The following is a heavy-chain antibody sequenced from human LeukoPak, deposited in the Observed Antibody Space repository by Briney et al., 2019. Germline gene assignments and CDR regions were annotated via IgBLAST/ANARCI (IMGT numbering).Heavy chain of an antibody. CDR2: IKSDGSSL. J-gene: IGHJ4*02. D-gene: IGHD4-23*01. CDR3: VRDLDLGGYSSFEY. Sequence: GGSLRLSCAASGFTFSSYFWMHWVRQAPGKGLVWVSRIKSDGSSLTYADSLKGRFTISRDSAQNSLYLQMNTLRAEDTAVYYCVRDLDLGGYSSFEYWGQGTLVTVSS. CDR1: GFTFSSYFW. V-gene: IGHV3-74*01.